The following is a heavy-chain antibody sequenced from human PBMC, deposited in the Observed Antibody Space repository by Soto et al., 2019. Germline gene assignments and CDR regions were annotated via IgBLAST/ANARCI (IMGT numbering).Heavy chain of an antibody. CDR1: GDSISSYY. D-gene: IGHD3-10*01. CDR3: ARRVKSGSGRRPAYYFDY. CDR2: MSYSGST. V-gene: IGHV4-59*01. Sequence: QVQLQKSGPGLVKPSETLSLTCTVSGDSISSYYWSWIRQPPGKGLEWIGYMSYSGSTNYNPSLKSRVTISLDTSKNQFSLKLSSVTAADTAVYYCARRVKSGSGRRPAYYFDYWGQGSLVTVSS. J-gene: IGHJ4*02.